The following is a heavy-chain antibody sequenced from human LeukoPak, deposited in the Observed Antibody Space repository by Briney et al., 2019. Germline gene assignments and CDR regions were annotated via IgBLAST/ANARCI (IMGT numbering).Heavy chain of an antibody. Sequence: ASVKVSCKASGYPSGSYGISWVRQAPGQGLEWMGWNSGYKGNTKYAQKFQGRVTMTTDTSTSTAYMELRSLRSDDTAVYYCARDHGGKVDRYFDLWGRGTLVTVSS. J-gene: IGHJ2*01. CDR3: ARDHGGKVDRYFDL. CDR1: GYPSGSYG. D-gene: IGHD4-23*01. CDR2: NSGYKGNT. V-gene: IGHV1-18*01.